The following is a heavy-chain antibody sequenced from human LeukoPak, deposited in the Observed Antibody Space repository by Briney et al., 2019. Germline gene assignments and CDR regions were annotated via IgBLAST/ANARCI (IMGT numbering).Heavy chain of an antibody. CDR1: GGSFSGYY. V-gene: IGHV4-34*01. CDR3: ASPGYYDSSGYFPEY. D-gene: IGHD3-22*01. Sequence: PSETLSLTCAVYGGSFSGYYWSWIRQPPGKGLEWIGEINHSGSTNYNPSLKSRVTISVDMSKNQFSLKLSSVTAADTAVYYCASPGYYDSSGYFPEYWGQGTLVTVSS. CDR2: INHSGST. J-gene: IGHJ4*02.